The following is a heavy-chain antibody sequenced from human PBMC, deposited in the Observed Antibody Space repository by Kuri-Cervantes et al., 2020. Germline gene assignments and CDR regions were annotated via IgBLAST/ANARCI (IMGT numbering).Heavy chain of an antibody. CDR1: GFTFNRHT. CDR3: ARVWGEYDFWSGYYEDYYYYMDV. V-gene: IGHV3-21*01. CDR2: ISTTSTYI. J-gene: IGHJ6*03. Sequence: GESLKISCTASGFTFNRHTMTWVRQAPGKGLEWVSSISTTSTYIFYADSMKGRFTISRDNAENSLYLQMDSLRADDTAVYYCARVWGEYDFWSGYYEDYYYYMDVWGKGTTVTVSS. D-gene: IGHD3-3*01.